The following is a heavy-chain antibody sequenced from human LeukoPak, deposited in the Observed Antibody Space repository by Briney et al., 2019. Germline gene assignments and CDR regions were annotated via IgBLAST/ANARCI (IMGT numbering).Heavy chain of an antibody. J-gene: IGHJ4*02. D-gene: IGHD6-13*01. Sequence: GESLKISCKGYGYSFTSYWIGWVRQMPGKGLEWMGIIYPGDSDTRYSPSFQGQVTISADKSISTAYLQWSSLKALDTAMYYCARLSGSTQAAATLGYWGQGTLVTVSS. CDR2: IYPGDSDT. V-gene: IGHV5-51*01. CDR1: GYSFTSYW. CDR3: ARLSGSTQAAATLGY.